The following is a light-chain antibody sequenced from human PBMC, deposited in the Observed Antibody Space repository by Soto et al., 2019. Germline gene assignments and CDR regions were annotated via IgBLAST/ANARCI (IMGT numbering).Light chain of an antibody. V-gene: IGKV3-15*01. Sequence: EIVMTQSPATLSVSPGDRATLSCRASQSVGSNLAWYQQPRGQAPRVXIYGASTRATGIPARFSGSGAGTECTLTISRLEPEDFAVDYCQQYGSSTITFGQGTRLEIK. CDR2: GAS. CDR1: QSVGSN. CDR3: QQYGSSTIT. J-gene: IGKJ5*01.